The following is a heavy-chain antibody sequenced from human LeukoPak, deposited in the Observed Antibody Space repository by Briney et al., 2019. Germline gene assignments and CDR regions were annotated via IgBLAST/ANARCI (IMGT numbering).Heavy chain of an antibody. CDR3: ARVTQLLPMIDY. CDR1: GGSISSYY. V-gene: IGHV4-59*01. D-gene: IGHD2-2*01. CDR2: IYYSGST. Sequence: PSETLSLTCTVSGGSISSYYWSWIRQPPGKGLEWIGYIYYSGSTNYNPSLKSRVTISVDTSKNQFSLKLSSVTAADTAVYYCARVTQLLPMIDYWGQGTLVTVSS. J-gene: IGHJ4*02.